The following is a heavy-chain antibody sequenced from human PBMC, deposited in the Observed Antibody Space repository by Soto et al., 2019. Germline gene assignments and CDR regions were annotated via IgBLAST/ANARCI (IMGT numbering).Heavy chain of an antibody. J-gene: IGHJ6*03. CDR2: INHSGST. D-gene: IGHD6-6*01. Sequence: SETLSLTCAVYGGSFSGYYWGWIRQPPGKGLEWIGEINHSGSTNYNPSLKSRVTISVDTSKNQFSLKLSSVTAADTAVYYCARGRGIAARKPVSDYYYYMDVWGKGTTVTVSS. CDR1: GGSFSGYY. CDR3: ARGRGIAARKPVSDYYYYMDV. V-gene: IGHV4-34*01.